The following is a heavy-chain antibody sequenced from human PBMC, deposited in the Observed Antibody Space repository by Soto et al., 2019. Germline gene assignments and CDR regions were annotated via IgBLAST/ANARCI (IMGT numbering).Heavy chain of an antibody. D-gene: IGHD5-18*01. CDR3: ARAGLLYSSGFYIDN. V-gene: IGHV3-11*01. Sequence: GWSLRLSCAASGFTFSDYYMSWIRQAPGKGLEWISYITSGSDTIYYADSVEGRFTISRDNAKNLLYLQMDNLRVEDTAVYYCARAGLLYSSGFYIDNWGQGTQVTVSS. CDR1: GFTFSDYY. CDR2: ITSGSDTI. J-gene: IGHJ4*02.